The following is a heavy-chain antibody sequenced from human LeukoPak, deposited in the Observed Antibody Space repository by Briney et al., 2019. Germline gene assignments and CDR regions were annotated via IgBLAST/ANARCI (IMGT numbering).Heavy chain of an antibody. CDR3: ARGGPGYCSGGSCYQFKF. D-gene: IGHD2-15*01. CDR2: IYPGDSDS. Sequence: GESLKISCKGSGYNLMNYWIGWARQMPGKGLEWMGIIYPGDSDSIYSPSFKGQVTISADKSISTAYLQWSSLKASDTAMYHCARGGPGYCSGGSCYQFKFWGQGTLVTVSS. V-gene: IGHV5-51*01. J-gene: IGHJ4*02. CDR1: GYNLMNYW.